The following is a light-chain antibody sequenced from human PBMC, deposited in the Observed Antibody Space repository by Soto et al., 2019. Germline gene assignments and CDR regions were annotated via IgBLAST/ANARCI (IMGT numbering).Light chain of an antibody. Sequence: QSVLTQPPSVSGAPGQRVTISCTGSSSNIGAGYDVHWYQQLPGTAPKLLIYGNSNRPSGVPDRFSGSKSGTSASLALTGLRAEDEADYYCLSYVSSLNAVVFGGGTKLTVL. CDR2: GNS. CDR1: SSNIGAGYD. CDR3: LSYVSSLNAVV. V-gene: IGLV1-40*01. J-gene: IGLJ2*01.